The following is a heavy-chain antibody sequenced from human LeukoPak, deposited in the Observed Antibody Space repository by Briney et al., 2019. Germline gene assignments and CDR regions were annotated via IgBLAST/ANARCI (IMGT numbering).Heavy chain of an antibody. V-gene: IGHV1-8*02. J-gene: IGHJ4*02. D-gene: IGHD4-17*01. CDR2: MNPKNGNT. CDR3: ARGIAYGDYLDY. Sequence: GASVKVSCKASGYTLTDYDINWVRQAAGQGLEWMGWMNPKNGNTGYAQKFQGRVTITRDTSITTAYMALSSLRSEVTAVYYCARGIAYGDYLDYWGQGTLVTVSS. CDR1: GYTLTDYD.